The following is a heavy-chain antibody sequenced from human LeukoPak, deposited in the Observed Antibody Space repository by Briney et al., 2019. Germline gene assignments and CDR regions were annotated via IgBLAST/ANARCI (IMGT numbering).Heavy chain of an antibody. CDR2: INWDGGAT. Sequence: GGSLRLSCADSGFTFNDYGMSWVRQAPGKGLEWVSGINWDGGATGYADSVKGRFTISRDNARKSLYLQIHSLRPEDTAIYYCARDLSSSWHSLAYWGHGTLVIVSS. CDR3: ARDLSSSWHSLAY. V-gene: IGHV3-20*04. J-gene: IGHJ4*01. D-gene: IGHD6-13*01. CDR1: GFTFNDYG.